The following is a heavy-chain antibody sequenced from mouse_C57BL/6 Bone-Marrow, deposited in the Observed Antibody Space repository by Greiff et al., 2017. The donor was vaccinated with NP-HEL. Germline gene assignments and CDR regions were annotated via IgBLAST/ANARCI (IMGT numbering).Heavy chain of an antibody. D-gene: IGHD2-1*01. J-gene: IGHJ1*03. Sequence: QVQLQQPGAELVKPGASVKLSCKASGYTFTSYWMHWVKQRPGQGLEWIGMIHPNSGSTNYNEKFKSKATLTVDKSSNTAYLQLSSLTSEDTAVYYCTTPYGNYWYFDVWGTGTTVTVSS. CDR2: IHPNSGST. CDR1: GYTFTSYW. V-gene: IGHV1-64*01. CDR3: TTPYGNYWYFDV.